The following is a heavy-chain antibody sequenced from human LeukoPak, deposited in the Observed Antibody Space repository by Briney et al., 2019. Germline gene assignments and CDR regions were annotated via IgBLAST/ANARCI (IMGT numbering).Heavy chain of an antibody. V-gene: IGHV3-23*01. Sequence: SGSAVSTFYADSVKGRFTISRDNSKNTLYLQMNSLRADDTAVYYCAKSGLSRFDYWGQGTLVTVSS. CDR3: AKSGLSRFDY. CDR2: SGSAVST. J-gene: IGHJ4*02. D-gene: IGHD4/OR15-4a*01.